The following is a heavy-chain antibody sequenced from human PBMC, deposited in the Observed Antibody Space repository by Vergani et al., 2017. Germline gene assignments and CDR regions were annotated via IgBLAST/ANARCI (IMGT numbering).Heavy chain of an antibody. V-gene: IGHV3-21*01. CDR3: ARDSMVRGVIISPFDY. CDR1: GFTFSSYS. Sequence: EVQLVESGGGLVKPGGSLRLSCAASGFTFSSYSMNWVRQAPGKGVEWVSSISSSSSYIYYADSVKCRFTIARDNAKNSLYLQMNSLSAADTDVYYCARDSMVRGVIISPFDYWGQGTLVTVSS. D-gene: IGHD3-10*01. CDR2: ISSSSSYI. J-gene: IGHJ4*02.